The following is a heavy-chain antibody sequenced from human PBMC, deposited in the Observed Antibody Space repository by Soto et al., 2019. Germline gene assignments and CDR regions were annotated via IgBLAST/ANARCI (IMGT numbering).Heavy chain of an antibody. CDR3: ARGMTTVTTLAY. D-gene: IGHD4-4*01. CDR2: IYHSGST. Sequence: SETLSLTCAVSGGSISSGGYSWSWIRQPPGKGLEWIGYIYHSGSTYYNPSLKSRVTISVDRSKNQFSLKLSSVTAADTAVYYCARGMTTVTTLAYWGQGTLVTVSS. V-gene: IGHV4-30-2*01. CDR1: GGSISSGGYS. J-gene: IGHJ4*02.